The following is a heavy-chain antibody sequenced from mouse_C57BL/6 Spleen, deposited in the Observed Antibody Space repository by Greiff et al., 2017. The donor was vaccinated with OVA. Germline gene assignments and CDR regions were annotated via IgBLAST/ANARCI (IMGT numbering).Heavy chain of an antibody. CDR2: IDPNSGGT. D-gene: IGHD1-1*01. Sequence: QVQLQQPGAELVKPGASVKLSCKASGYTFTSYWMPWVKQRPGRGLEWIGRIDPNSGGTKYNEKFKSKATLTVDNPSSTAYMQLSSRTSEDSAVYYCARRTFTTVVDYFDYWGQGTTLTVSS. CDR3: ARRTFTTVVDYFDY. V-gene: IGHV1-72*01. J-gene: IGHJ2*01. CDR1: GYTFTSYW.